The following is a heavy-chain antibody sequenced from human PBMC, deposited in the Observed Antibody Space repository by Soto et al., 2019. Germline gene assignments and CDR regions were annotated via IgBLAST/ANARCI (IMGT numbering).Heavy chain of an antibody. Sequence: SVKVSCKASGDTFSTYTITWMRQAPGQGLEWMGGIIPIFGTANYAQKFQGRVTITADESTSTAYMELSSLRSEDTAVYYCARGLEAPKYDSSGYYYGNDAFDIWGQGTMVTVS. CDR2: IIPIFGTA. CDR3: ARGLEAPKYDSSGYYYGNDAFDI. V-gene: IGHV1-69*13. CDR1: GDTFSTYT. D-gene: IGHD3-22*01. J-gene: IGHJ3*02.